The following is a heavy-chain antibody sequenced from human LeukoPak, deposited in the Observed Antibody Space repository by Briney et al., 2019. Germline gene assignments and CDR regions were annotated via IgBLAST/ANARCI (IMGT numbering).Heavy chain of an antibody. CDR1: GGSISSSSYF. CDR3: ARVAYSGYDFRGTFDY. Sequence: SETLSLTCNVSGGSISSSSYFWGWIRRPPGKGLEWIGSTYYSGSTNYNPSLKSRVTISVDTSKNQFSLKLSSVTAADTAVYYCARVAYSGYDFRGTFDYWGQGTLVTVSS. D-gene: IGHD5-12*01. V-gene: IGHV4-39*07. CDR2: TYYSGST. J-gene: IGHJ4*02.